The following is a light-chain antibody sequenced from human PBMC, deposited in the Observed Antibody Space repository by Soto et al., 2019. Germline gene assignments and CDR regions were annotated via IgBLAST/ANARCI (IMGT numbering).Light chain of an antibody. CDR1: SSDVGAYNY. CDR3: FSYTTSSTYV. V-gene: IGLV2-14*03. CDR2: DVS. Sequence: QAVLTQPASVSGSPGQSVTISCTGTSSDVGAYNYVSWYQQRPGKAPKLMIYDVSNRPSGVSNRLSGSKSGNTASLTISGLQAEDETDYYCFSYTTSSTYVFGTGTKVT. J-gene: IGLJ1*01.